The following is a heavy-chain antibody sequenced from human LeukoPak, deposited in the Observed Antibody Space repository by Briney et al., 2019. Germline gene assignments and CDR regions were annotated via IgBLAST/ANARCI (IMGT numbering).Heavy chain of an antibody. CDR3: ARLTFGIAAAGTSNFDY. J-gene: IGHJ4*02. CDR1: GYSISSGYY. D-gene: IGHD6-13*01. Sequence: PSETLSLTSAVSGYSISSGYYWGWIRQPPGKGLEWIGSIYHSGSTYYNPSLKSRVTISVDTSKNQFSLKLSSVTAADTAVYYCARLTFGIAAAGTSNFDYWGQGTLVTVSS. V-gene: IGHV4-38-2*01. CDR2: IYHSGST.